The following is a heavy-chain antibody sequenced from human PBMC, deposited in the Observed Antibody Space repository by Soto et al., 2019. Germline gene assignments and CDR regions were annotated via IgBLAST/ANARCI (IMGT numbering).Heavy chain of an antibody. CDR3: ARHLLRYFDWSPLDY. D-gene: IGHD3-9*01. CDR1: GFTFSSYG. Sequence: GGSLRLSCAASGFTFSSYGMHWVRQAPGKGLEWVAVIWYDGSNKYYADSVKGRFTISRDNSKNTLYLQMNSLRAEDTAVYYFARHLLRYFDWSPLDYWGQGTLVTVSS. J-gene: IGHJ4*02. CDR2: IWYDGSNK. V-gene: IGHV3-33*01.